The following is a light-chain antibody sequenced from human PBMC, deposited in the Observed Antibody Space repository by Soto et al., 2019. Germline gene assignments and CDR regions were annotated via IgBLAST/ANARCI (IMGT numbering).Light chain of an antibody. Sequence: QSALTQPASVSGSPGQSITISCTGTSSDVGGYNYVSWYQQHPGKAPKLMIYEVSNRPSGVSNRFSGSKSGNTASLTISGLQAEDEADYYCSSYTVSNTWVFGGGTKVTVL. V-gene: IGLV2-14*01. J-gene: IGLJ3*02. CDR2: EVS. CDR3: SSYTVSNTWV. CDR1: SSDVGGYNY.